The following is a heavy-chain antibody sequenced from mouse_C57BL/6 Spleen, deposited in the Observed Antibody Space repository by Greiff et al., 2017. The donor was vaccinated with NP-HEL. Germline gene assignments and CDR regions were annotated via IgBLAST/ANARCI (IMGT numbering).Heavy chain of an antibody. CDR2: IDPSDSYT. CDR1: GYTFTSYW. V-gene: IGHV1-69*01. CDR3: ARGGLGSSYWFAY. Sequence: QVQLQQPGAELVMPGASVKLSCKASGYTFTSYWMHWVKQRPGQGLEWIGEIDPSDSYTNYNQKFKGKSTLTVDKSSSTAYMQLSSLTSEDSAVYYCARGGLGSSYWFAYWGQGTLVTVSA. D-gene: IGHD1-1*01. J-gene: IGHJ3*01.